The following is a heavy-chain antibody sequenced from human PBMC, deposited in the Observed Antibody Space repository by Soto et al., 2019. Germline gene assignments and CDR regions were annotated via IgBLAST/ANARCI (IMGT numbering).Heavy chain of an antibody. CDR1: GFTFRDSA. D-gene: IGHD3-9*01. J-gene: IGHJ4*02. CDR3: AKDSDYNDVLTGYYLFEY. V-gene: IGHV3-49*03. Sequence: PGGSLRLSCTGSGFTFRDSALSWFRQAPGKGLEWISFIRSKTYGGTTEYAPSVQGRFTISRDDSRSSAYLQMDSLRTEDTAVYFCAKDSDYNDVLTGYYLFEYWGQGTPVTVS. CDR2: IRSKTYGGTT.